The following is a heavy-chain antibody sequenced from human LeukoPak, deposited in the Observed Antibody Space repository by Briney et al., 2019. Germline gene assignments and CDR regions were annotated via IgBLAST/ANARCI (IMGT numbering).Heavy chain of an antibody. D-gene: IGHD4-17*01. V-gene: IGHV3-7*05. J-gene: IGHJ4*02. CDR3: ATYGDDDAPGLN. CDR2: IKGDGGEK. Sequence: GGSLRLSCAASGFTFSKYWMSWVRQTPGKGLEWVANIKGDGGEKYYVDSVKGRFSISRDNAKNSLYLQINSLRADDTAVYYCATYGDDDAPGLNWGQGTLVTVSS. CDR1: GFTFSKYW.